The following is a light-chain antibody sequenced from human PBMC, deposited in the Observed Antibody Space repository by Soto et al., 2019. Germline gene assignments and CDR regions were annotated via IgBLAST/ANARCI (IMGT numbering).Light chain of an antibody. V-gene: IGKV3-11*01. CDR2: DAS. CDR1: QSVSTA. J-gene: IGKJ1*01. Sequence: EIVLTQSPATLSLSRGERATLSCRASQSVSTALAWYQQKPGQAPRLLIYDASNRATGIPARFSGSGSGTDFRLTVSSLEPEDFALYYCQQRSNWPWTFGQGTKVEIK. CDR3: QQRSNWPWT.